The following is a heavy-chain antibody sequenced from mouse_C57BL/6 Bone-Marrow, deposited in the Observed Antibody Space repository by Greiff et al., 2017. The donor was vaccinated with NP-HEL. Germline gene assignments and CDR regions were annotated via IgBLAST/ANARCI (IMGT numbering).Heavy chain of an antibody. CDR2: IYPGSGST. D-gene: IGHD1-1*01. Sequence: QVQLQQPGAELVKPGASVKMSCKASGYTFTSYWITWVKQRPGQGLEWIGDIYPGSGSTNYNEKFKSKATLTVDTSSSTAYMQLSSLTSEDSAVYYCAREVYYGSSYWYFDVWGTGTTVTVSS. CDR1: GYTFTSYW. CDR3: AREVYYGSSYWYFDV. V-gene: IGHV1-55*01. J-gene: IGHJ1*03.